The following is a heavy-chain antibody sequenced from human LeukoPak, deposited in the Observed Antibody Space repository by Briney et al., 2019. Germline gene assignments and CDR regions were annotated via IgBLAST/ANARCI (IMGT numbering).Heavy chain of an antibody. D-gene: IGHD2-15*01. J-gene: IGHJ2*01. CDR1: GGTFSSYA. CDR3: ARAGDIEVVVAATLPHVDWYFDL. Sequence: ASVKVSCKASGGTFSSYAISWVRQAPGQGLEWMGGIIPIFGTANYAQKFQGRVTITTDESTSTAYMELSSLRSEDTAMYYCARAGDIEVVVAATLPHVDWYFDLWGRGTLVTVSS. V-gene: IGHV1-69*05. CDR2: IIPIFGTA.